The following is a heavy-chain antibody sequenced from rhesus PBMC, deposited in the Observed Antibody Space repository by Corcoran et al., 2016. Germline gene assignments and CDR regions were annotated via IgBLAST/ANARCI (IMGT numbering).Heavy chain of an antibody. V-gene: IGHV4S7*01. J-gene: IGHJ4*01. CDR1: GGPISSGYG. CDR2: IYGSIGST. Sequence: QVQLLASGPGLVKPSETLPRTCAVSGGPISSGYGRSWIRQPQGKGLEWIGHIYGSIGSTYYKPSLKSRVTISKDTSKNQFSLKLSSVTAADTAVYYCARGTPLKFFDYWGQGVLVTVSS. CDR3: ARGTPLKFFDY.